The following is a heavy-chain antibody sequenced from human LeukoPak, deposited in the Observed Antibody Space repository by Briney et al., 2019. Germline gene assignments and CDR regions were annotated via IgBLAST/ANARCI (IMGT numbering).Heavy chain of an antibody. CDR3: ARALISNPS. CDR1: GFTLSSYG. Sequence: PGGSLRLSCAASGFTLSSYGMNWVRQAPGKGLEWLSYISSSGDTIYYADSVKGRFTISRDTAKNSLFLQMNNLRDEDTAVYYCARALISNPSWGQGTLVTVSS. D-gene: IGHD2-21*01. V-gene: IGHV3-48*02. J-gene: IGHJ5*02. CDR2: ISSSGDTI.